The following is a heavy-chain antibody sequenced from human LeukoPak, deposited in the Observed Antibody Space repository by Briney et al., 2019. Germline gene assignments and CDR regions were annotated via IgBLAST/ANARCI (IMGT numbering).Heavy chain of an antibody. Sequence: ASMKVSCKASGYTFTGYYMHWVRQAPGQGLEWMGWINPNSGGTNYAQKFQGRVTMTRDTSISTAYMELSRLRSDDTAVYYCARDLTMIVVVTSTRYDYWGQGTLVTVSS. CDR3: ARDLTMIVVVTSTRYDY. V-gene: IGHV1-2*02. J-gene: IGHJ4*02. CDR2: INPNSGGT. D-gene: IGHD3-22*01. CDR1: GYTFTGYY.